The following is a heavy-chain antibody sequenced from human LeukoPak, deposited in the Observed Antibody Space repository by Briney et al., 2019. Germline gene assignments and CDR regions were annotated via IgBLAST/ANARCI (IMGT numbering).Heavy chain of an antibody. D-gene: IGHD2-2*01. Sequence: GASVKVSCKASGYTFTSYGISWVRQAPGQGLEWMGWISAYNGNTNYAQKLQGRVTMTTDTSTSTAYMELRSLRSDDTAVYYCARDRQVWCSSTSCYGGYWGQGTLVTVSS. CDR1: GYTFTSYG. CDR3: ARDRQVWCSSTSCYGGY. J-gene: IGHJ4*02. CDR2: ISAYNGNT. V-gene: IGHV1-18*01.